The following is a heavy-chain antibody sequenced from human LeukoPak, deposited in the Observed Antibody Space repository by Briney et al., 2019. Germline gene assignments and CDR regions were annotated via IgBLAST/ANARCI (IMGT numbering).Heavy chain of an antibody. J-gene: IGHJ5*02. CDR1: GYTFTSYD. D-gene: IGHD3-22*01. CDR3: ARLNYYDSYLDP. CDR2: MNPNSGNT. Sequence: GASVKVSCKASGYTFTSYDINWVRQATGQGLEWMGWMNPNSGNTGYAQKFQGRVTMTRNTSISTAYMELSSLGSEDTAVYYCARLNYYDSYLDPWGQGTLVTVSS. V-gene: IGHV1-8*01.